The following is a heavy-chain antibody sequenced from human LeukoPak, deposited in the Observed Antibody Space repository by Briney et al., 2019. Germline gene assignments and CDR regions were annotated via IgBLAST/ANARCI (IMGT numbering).Heavy chain of an antibody. D-gene: IGHD6-13*01. Sequence: GGSLRLSCAASGFTFSSYSMNWVRQAPGKGLEWVSAISGSGGSTYYADSVKGRFTISRDNSKNTLYLQMSSLRAEDTAVYYCVKSVAAAGTFDYWGQGTLVTVSS. CDR3: VKSVAAAGTFDY. J-gene: IGHJ4*02. V-gene: IGHV3-23*01. CDR2: ISGSGGST. CDR1: GFTFSSYS.